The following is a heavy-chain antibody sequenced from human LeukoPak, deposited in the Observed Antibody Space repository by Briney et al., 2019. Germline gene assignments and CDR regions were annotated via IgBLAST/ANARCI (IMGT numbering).Heavy chain of an antibody. D-gene: IGHD3-10*01. CDR1: GYTFTGYY. V-gene: IGHV1-2*02. CDR2: INPNSGGT. J-gene: IGHJ3*02. Sequence: ASVKVSCKASGYTFTGYYMHWVRQAPGQGLEWMGWINPNSGGTNYAQKFQGRVTMTRDTSISTAYMELSRLRSDDTAVYYCAREDMVRDAFDIWGQGTMVTVSS. CDR3: AREDMVRDAFDI.